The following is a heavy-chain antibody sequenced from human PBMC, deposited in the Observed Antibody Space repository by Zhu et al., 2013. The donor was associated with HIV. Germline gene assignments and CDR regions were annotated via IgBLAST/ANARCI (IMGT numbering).Heavy chain of an antibody. CDR3: AIGAPAEYQVPKSFDI. Sequence: QVQLVQSGAEVRKPGASVRLSCKVSGYTLTGLSMHWVRQAPGRGLEWVGGFDIEQGETIYAQKFQDRVTLTEDTSTDTAFMELTSLRSEDTAVYYCAIGAPAEYQVPKSFDIWGQGTMVTVSS. J-gene: IGHJ3*02. D-gene: IGHD2-2*01. CDR1: GYTLTGLS. CDR2: FDIEQGET. V-gene: IGHV1-24*01.